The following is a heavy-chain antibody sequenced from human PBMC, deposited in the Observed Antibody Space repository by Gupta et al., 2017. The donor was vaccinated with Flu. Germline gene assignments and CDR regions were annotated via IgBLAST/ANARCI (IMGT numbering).Heavy chain of an antibody. CDR3: AKATGGSSWYKIDY. D-gene: IGHD6-13*01. V-gene: IGHV3-23*01. J-gene: IGHJ4*02. Sequence: QAPGKGLEWVSAISGSGGSTYYADSVKGRFTISRDNSKNTLYLQMNSLRADDTAVYYCAKATGGSSWYKIDYWGQGTLVTVSS. CDR2: ISGSGGST.